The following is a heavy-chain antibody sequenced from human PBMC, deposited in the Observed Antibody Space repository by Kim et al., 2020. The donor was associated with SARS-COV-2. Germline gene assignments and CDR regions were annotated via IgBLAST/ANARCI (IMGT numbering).Heavy chain of an antibody. CDR3: ARDPEYYYDSSGSYYYYGMGV. CDR2: IIPTFGTA. J-gene: IGHJ6*02. CDR1: GGTFSSYA. D-gene: IGHD3-22*01. Sequence: SVKVSCKASGGTFSSYAIIWVRQAPGQGLEWMGGIIPTFGTANYAQKSQGRVTITADNSTSTAYMELSSLRSEDTAVYSCARDPEYYYDSSGSYYYYGMGVWGPETTVTVSS. V-gene: IGHV1-69*06.